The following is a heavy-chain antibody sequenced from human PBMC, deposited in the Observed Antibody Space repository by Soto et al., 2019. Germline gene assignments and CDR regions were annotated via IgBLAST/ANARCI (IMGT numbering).Heavy chain of an antibody. CDR2: INPNGGGT. V-gene: IGHV1-2*02. D-gene: IGHD6-6*01. Sequence: QVQVVQSGAEVKKPGASVKVSCKASGYTFTGYYLHWVRQAPGQGLEWLGWINPNGGGTNYAQDFQGRITMTRDASINTAYLEVTRLRSEDTAVYYCAREGIAARTPTDRGQGTLGTVSA. J-gene: IGHJ4*02. CDR1: GYTFTGYY. CDR3: AREGIAARTPTD.